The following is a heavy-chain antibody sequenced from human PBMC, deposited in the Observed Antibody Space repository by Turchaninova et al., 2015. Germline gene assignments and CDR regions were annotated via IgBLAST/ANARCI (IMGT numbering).Heavy chain of an antibody. CDR2: SRKKAECLTX. CDR3: TRGGXAGSXX. Sequence: EVQLVEAGGGLVQPGGSLSLSCATSGFLFNDHYMDWVRQAPGRGRAWVGVSRKKAECLTXXHAXXXEGXXTISXDDSQXXLFXXXNSLKTEXXXVYYCTRGGXAGSXXWGQGTLVTXSS. J-gene: IGHJ4*02. CDR1: GFLFNDHY. D-gene: IGHD3-10*01. V-gene: IGHV3-72*01.